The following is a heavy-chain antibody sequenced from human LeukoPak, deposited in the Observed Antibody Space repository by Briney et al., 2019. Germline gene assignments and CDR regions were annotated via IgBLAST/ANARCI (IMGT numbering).Heavy chain of an antibody. CDR1: GYTFTSYG. V-gene: IGHV1-18*01. CDR3: AMIPAAGTHNGAFDI. D-gene: IGHD6-13*01. CDR2: ISAYNGNT. J-gene: IGHJ3*02. Sequence: ASVKVSCKASGYTFTSYGISWVRQAPGQGLEWMGWISAYNGNTNYAQKFQGRVTMTRDMSTSTVYMELSRLRSEDTAAYYCAMIPAAGTHNGAFDIWGQGTMVTVSS.